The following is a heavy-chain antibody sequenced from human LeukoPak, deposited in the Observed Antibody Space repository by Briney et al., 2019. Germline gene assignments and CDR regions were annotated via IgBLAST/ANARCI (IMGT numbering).Heavy chain of an antibody. J-gene: IGHJ6*03. CDR1: GDPISSDY. V-gene: IGHV4-59*08. Sequence: SETLSLTCDVSGDPISSDYWNWIRQSPEKGLEWIGFIFYSGTTTYNPSLQSRVTISVDTSKNKFYLKLTSVTAADTAVYYCARTRPQDHGTSYMDVWGKGTTVTVSS. CDR3: ARTRPQDHGTSYMDV. D-gene: IGHD4-17*01. CDR2: IFYSGTT.